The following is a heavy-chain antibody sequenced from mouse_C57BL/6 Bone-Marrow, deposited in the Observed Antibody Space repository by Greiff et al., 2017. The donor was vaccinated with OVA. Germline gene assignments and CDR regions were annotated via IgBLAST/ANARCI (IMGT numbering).Heavy chain of an antibody. D-gene: IGHD2-5*01. CDR3: ARSRAYYSNYD. CDR1: GYTFTSYG. Sequence: VQGVESGAELARPGASVKLSCKASGYTFTSYGISWVKQRTGQGLEWIGEIYPRSGNTYYNEKFKGKATLTADKSSSTAYMELRSLTSEDSAVYFCARSRAYYSNYDWGQGTTLTVSS. CDR2: IYPRSGNT. V-gene: IGHV1-81*01. J-gene: IGHJ2*01.